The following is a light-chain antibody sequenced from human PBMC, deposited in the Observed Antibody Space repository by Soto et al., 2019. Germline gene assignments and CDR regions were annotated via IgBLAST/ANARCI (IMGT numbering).Light chain of an antibody. V-gene: IGKV1-5*01. Sequence: DIQMTHSPSTLSASVLYIVTITFRASQSIGDSLAWYQQKPGKAPYLLISDVSSLERGVPSRFSGSGSGTEFTLTISSMQPDDFATFYCQKYNGYSRKFGQGTKVDIK. J-gene: IGKJ1*01. CDR3: QKYNGYSRK. CDR1: QSIGDS. CDR2: DVS.